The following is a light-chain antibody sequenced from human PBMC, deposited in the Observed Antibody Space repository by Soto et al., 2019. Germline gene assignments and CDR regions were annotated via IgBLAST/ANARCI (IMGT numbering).Light chain of an antibody. J-gene: IGKJ3*01. CDR1: QSVLYSSNNKNY. CDR2: WAS. CDR3: QQYYTTPT. V-gene: IGKV4-1*01. Sequence: DIVMTQSPDSLAVSLGERATINCKSSQSVLYSSNNKNYLAWYQQKPGQPPRLLIDWASTRESGVPDRFSGSGSGTDFTLTISSLQAEDVAVYYCQQYYTTPTFGPGTKVEIK.